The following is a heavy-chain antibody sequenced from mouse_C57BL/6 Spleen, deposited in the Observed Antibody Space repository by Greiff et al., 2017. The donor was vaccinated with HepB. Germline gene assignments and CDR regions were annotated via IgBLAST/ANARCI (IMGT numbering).Heavy chain of an antibody. CDR2: IDPSDSYT. CDR1: GYTFTSYW. CDR3: ARAGTGFFAY. J-gene: IGHJ3*01. V-gene: IGHV1-59*01. Sequence: QVQLQQPGAELVRPGTSVKLSCKASGYTFTSYWMHWVKQRPGQGLEWIGVIDPSDSYTNYNQKFKGKATLTVDTSSSTAYMQLSSLTSEDSAVYYCARAGTGFFAYWGQGTLVTVSA. D-gene: IGHD4-1*01.